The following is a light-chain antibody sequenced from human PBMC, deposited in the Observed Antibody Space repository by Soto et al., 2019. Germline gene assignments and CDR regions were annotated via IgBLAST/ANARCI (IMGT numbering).Light chain of an antibody. CDR2: TVS. Sequence: DFVMTHTPLSLPVHRGTPASISRWSSRKSXXSLVYSDGNTYLSWFHQRPGQSPRRLIYTVSNRASGVPDRFSGSGSGTDFTLKISGLEAEDVGVYYCMQSAHWPWTFGPGTKVDIK. CDR1: RKSXXSLVYSDGNTY. V-gene: IGKV2-30*01. J-gene: IGKJ1*01. CDR3: MQSAHWPWT.